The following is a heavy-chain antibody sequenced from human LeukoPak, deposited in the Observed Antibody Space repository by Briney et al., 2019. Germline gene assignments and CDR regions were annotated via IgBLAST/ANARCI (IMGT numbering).Heavy chain of an antibody. D-gene: IGHD3-22*01. Sequence: GGSLRLSCAASGFTNARMSWVRQPPGKGLEWVGRIKTSIDGGTTDYAAPVKGRFSISRDDSKNTLYLQMNSLKTEDTAVYYCTTSPYDSSGYADYWGQETLVTVSS. CDR3: TTSPYDSSGYADY. CDR2: IKTSIDGGTT. J-gene: IGHJ4*02. CDR1: GFTNAR. V-gene: IGHV3-15*01.